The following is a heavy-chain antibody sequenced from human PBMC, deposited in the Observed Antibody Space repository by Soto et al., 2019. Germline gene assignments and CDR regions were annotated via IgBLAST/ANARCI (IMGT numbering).Heavy chain of an antibody. D-gene: IGHD3-10*01. V-gene: IGHV3-15*07. CDR3: TMNYGPRRDYYYGMDV. CDR2: IKSKADGGTT. J-gene: IGHJ6*02. Sequence: PGGSLRLSCAASGFTFRNAWMNWVRQAPGTGLEWVGRIKSKADGGTTDYAAPVKGRFTISRDDSKDTLYLQMNSLKTEDTAVYYCTMNYGPRRDYYYGMDVWGQGTTVTVSS. CDR1: GFTFRNAW.